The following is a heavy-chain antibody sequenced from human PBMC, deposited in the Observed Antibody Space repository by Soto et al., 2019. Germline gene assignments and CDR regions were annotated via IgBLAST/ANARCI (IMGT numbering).Heavy chain of an antibody. CDR3: AMIGQPA. Sequence: EVQLVESGVGLIKPGESLRLSCVASGVSLSNAYMTWVRQAPGKGLEWVGRIRSKSAGGTTDNAAPVEGRFTISRDDSKNTLYLQRNSLKTEDTGVYYCAMIGQPAWGQGTLVTVSP. J-gene: IGHJ5*02. CDR2: IRSKSAGGTT. CDR1: GVSLSNAY. V-gene: IGHV3-15*01.